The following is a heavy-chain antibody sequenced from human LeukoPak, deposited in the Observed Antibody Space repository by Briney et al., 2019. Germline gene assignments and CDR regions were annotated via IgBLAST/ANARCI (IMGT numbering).Heavy chain of an antibody. V-gene: IGHV4-34*01. Sequence: SETLSLTCAVYGGSFSGYYWSWIRQPPGKGLEWIGEINHSGSTNYNPSLMSRVTISVDTSKNQFSLKLGSVTAADTGVYYCARWGGSSTRCSCFDYWGQGTLVTVSS. J-gene: IGHJ4*02. CDR3: ARWGGSSTRCSCFDY. CDR1: GGSFSGYY. D-gene: IGHD2-2*01. CDR2: INHSGST.